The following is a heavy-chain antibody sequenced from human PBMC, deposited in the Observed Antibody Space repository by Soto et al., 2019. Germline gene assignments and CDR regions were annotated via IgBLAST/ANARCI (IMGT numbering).Heavy chain of an antibody. CDR2: ISSSDKYI. D-gene: IGHD2-15*01. Sequence: PGGSLRLSCVASGFTFSNFGLNWVRQAPGKGLEWVSSISSSDKYIYYADSVKGRFTISRDNAKNSLSLQMNSLRADDTAVYYCARVFCRGGCYSPLDYWGQGTLVTVSS. V-gene: IGHV3-21*01. J-gene: IGHJ4*02. CDR1: GFTFSNFG. CDR3: ARVFCRGGCYSPLDY.